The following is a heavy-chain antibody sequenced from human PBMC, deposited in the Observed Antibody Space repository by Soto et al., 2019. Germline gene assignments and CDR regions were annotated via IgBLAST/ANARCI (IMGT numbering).Heavy chain of an antibody. CDR2: ISGSGGST. Sequence: GGSLRLSCAASGFTFSSYAMGWVRQAPGKGLEWVSAISGSGGSTYYADSVKGRFTISRDNSKDTLYLQMNSLRAEDTAVYYCARIAAAGNDYWGQGTLVTVSS. J-gene: IGHJ4*02. CDR3: ARIAAAGNDY. V-gene: IGHV3-23*01. D-gene: IGHD6-13*01. CDR1: GFTFSSYA.